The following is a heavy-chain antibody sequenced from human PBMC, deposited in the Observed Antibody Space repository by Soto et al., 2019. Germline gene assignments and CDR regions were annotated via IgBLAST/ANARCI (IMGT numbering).Heavy chain of an antibody. Sequence: QLQLQESGSGLVKPSQTLSLTCAVSGGSISSGGYSWSWIRQPPGKGLEWIGYIYHSGSTYYNPSLKSRVTISVDRSKNQFSLKLSSVTAADTAVYYCARVGFEDSSGYLVGYFDYWGQGTLVTVSS. J-gene: IGHJ4*02. D-gene: IGHD3-22*01. CDR2: IYHSGST. V-gene: IGHV4-30-2*01. CDR3: ARVGFEDSSGYLVGYFDY. CDR1: GGSISSGGYS.